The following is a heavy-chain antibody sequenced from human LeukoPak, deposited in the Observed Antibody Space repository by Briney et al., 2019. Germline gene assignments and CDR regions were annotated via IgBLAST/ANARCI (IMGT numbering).Heavy chain of an antibody. J-gene: IGHJ4*02. CDR3: TTDHGDFWSGYYYFDY. V-gene: IGHV3-15*01. Sequence: GGSLRLSCAASGFTFSNAWMSWVRQAPGKGLEWVGRIKSKTDGGTTDYAAPVKGRFTISRDDSKNTLYLQMNSLKTEDTAVYYCTTDHGDFWSGYYYFDYWGQGTLVTVSS. CDR2: IKSKTDGGTT. CDR1: GFTFSNAW. D-gene: IGHD3-3*01.